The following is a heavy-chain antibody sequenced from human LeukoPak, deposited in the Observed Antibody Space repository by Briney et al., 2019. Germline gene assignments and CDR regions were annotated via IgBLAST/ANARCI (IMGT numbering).Heavy chain of an antibody. CDR2: ISYDGSNK. CDR1: GFTFSSYA. V-gene: IGHV3-30*01. Sequence: GGSLRLSCAASGFTFSSYAMHWVRQAPGKGQEWVAVISYDGSNKYYADSVKGRFTISRDNSKNTLYLQMNSLRAEDTAVYYCARGPRSSSSHYYYYYMDVWGKGTTVTVSS. D-gene: IGHD6-6*01. CDR3: ARGPRSSSSHYYYYYMDV. J-gene: IGHJ6*03.